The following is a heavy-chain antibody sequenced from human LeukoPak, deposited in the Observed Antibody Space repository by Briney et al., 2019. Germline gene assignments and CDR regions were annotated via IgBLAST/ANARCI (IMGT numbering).Heavy chain of an antibody. J-gene: IGHJ4*02. D-gene: IGHD4-17*01. Sequence: PSGGSLRLSCAASGFTFSSYGMHWVRQAPGKGLEWVAVIWYDGSNKYYADSVKGRFTISRDNSKNTLYLQMNSLRAEDTAVYYCARDANTVTNASYWGQGTLVTVSS. CDR2: IWYDGSNK. CDR3: ARDANTVTNASY. CDR1: GFTFSSYG. V-gene: IGHV3-33*01.